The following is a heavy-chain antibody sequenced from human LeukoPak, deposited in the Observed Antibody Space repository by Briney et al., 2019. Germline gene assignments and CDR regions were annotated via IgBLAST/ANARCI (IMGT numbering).Heavy chain of an antibody. J-gene: IGHJ4*02. CDR1: GFTFSSYS. V-gene: IGHV3-21*01. Sequence: PGGSLRLSCAASGFTFSSYSMNWVRQAPGKGLEWVSSISSSSSYIYYADSVKGRFTISRDNAKNSLYLQMNSLRAEDTAVYYCARIASSSGQEYYFDYWGQGTQVTVSS. D-gene: IGHD6-19*01. CDR3: ARIASSSGQEYYFDY. CDR2: ISSSSSYI.